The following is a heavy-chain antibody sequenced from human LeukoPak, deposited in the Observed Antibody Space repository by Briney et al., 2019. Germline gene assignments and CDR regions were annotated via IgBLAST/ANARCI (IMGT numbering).Heavy chain of an antibody. CDR2: IIPIFGTA. D-gene: IGHD3-10*01. V-gene: IGHV1-69*13. CDR3: AREGGVRGVPFDY. CDR1: GGTFSSYA. J-gene: IGHJ4*02. Sequence: SVKVSCKDSGGTFSSYAISWVRQAPGQGLEWMGGIIPIFGTANYAQKFQGRVTITADESTSTAYMELSSLRSEDTAVYYCAREGGVRGVPFDYWGQGTLVTVSS.